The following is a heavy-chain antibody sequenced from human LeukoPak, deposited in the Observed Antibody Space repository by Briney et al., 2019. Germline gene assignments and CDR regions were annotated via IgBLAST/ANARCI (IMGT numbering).Heavy chain of an antibody. D-gene: IGHD5-12*01. Sequence: SETLSLTCTVSGGSISSSSYYWGWIRQPPGTGLEWIGSIYYSGSTYYNPSLKSRVTISVDTSKNQFPLKLSSVTAADTAVYYCARDPKGGSYYYYMDVWGKGTTVTVSS. CDR1: GGSISSSSYY. CDR2: IYYSGST. CDR3: ARDPKGGSYYYYMDV. J-gene: IGHJ6*03. V-gene: IGHV4-39*06.